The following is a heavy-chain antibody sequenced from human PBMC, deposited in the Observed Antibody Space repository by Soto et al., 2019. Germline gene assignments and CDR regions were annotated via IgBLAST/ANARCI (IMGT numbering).Heavy chain of an antibody. D-gene: IGHD3-16*01. Sequence: GGSLRLSCAASGFTFSSYGMHWVRQAPGKGLEWVAVISYDGSNKYYADSVKGRFTISRDNSKNTLYLQMNSLRAEDTAVYYCAKDFLGRAFDICSQGTIVTVS. CDR3: AKDFLGRAFDI. J-gene: IGHJ3*02. V-gene: IGHV3-30*18. CDR2: ISYDGSNK. CDR1: GFTFSSYG.